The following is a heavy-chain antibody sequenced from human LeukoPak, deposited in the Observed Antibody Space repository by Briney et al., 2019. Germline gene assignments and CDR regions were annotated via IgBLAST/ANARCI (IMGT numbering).Heavy chain of an antibody. J-gene: IGHJ5*02. CDR3: ARGGGSGRGNWFDP. CDR2: VYYSGST. Sequence: PSETLSLTCTVSGGSTSSSSYYWCWIRQPPGKGLEWIGNVYYSGSTNYNPSLKSRVTISVDTSKSQFSLKLTSVTAADTAVYYCARGGGSGRGNWFDPWGQGSLVIVSS. V-gene: IGHV4-39*07. D-gene: IGHD3-10*01. CDR1: GGSTSSSSYY.